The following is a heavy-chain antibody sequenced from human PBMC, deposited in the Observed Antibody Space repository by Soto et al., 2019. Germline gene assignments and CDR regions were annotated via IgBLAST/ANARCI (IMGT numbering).Heavy chain of an antibody. CDR1: GFTFSRYS. V-gene: IGHV3-21*04. Sequence: EGQLVDSGGGLVRPGGSLRLSCAGSGFTFSRYSMNWVRQAPGKGLEWVSSISSSSGNVYYAESVKGRFTISRDNSKNTLYLQMNSLRAEDTAVYYCAKDTHGDYAAIYYYYGMDVWGQGTTVTVSS. J-gene: IGHJ6*02. D-gene: IGHD4-17*01. CDR2: ISSSSGNV. CDR3: AKDTHGDYAAIYYYYGMDV.